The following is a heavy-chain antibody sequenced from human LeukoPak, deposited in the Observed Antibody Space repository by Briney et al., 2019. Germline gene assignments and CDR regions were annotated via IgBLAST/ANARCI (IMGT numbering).Heavy chain of an antibody. CDR3: ATGPPPDTATVGVHY. CDR2: FDPEDGET. V-gene: IGHV1-24*01. CDR1: GYTLTELS. D-gene: IGHD5-18*01. Sequence: SAKVSCKVSGYTLTELSMHWVRQAPGKGLEWMGGFDPEDGETIYAQKFQGRVTMTEDTSTDTAYMELSSLRSEDTAVYYCATGPPPDTATVGVHYWGQGTLVTVSS. J-gene: IGHJ4*02.